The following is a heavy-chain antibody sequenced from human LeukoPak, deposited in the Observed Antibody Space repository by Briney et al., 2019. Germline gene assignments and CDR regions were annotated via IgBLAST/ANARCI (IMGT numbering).Heavy chain of an antibody. Sequence: NPSETLSLTCAVYGGSFSGYYWSWIRQPPGKGLEWIGEINHSGSTNYNPSLKSRVTISVDTSKNQFSLKLSSVTAADTAVYYCARRTSSSGAFDYWGQGTLVTVSS. D-gene: IGHD6-6*01. CDR1: GGSFSGYY. CDR3: ARRTSSSGAFDY. CDR2: INHSGST. V-gene: IGHV4-34*01. J-gene: IGHJ4*02.